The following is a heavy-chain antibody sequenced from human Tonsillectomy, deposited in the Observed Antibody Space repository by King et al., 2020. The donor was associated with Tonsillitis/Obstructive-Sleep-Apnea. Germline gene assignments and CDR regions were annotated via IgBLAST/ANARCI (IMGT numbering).Heavy chain of an antibody. CDR1: GFTFSNYA. V-gene: IGHV3-23*04. CDR2: ISGSGGNT. J-gene: IGHJ4*02. D-gene: IGHD2-2*01. CDR3: AKEFSEYQLLSLYFDY. Sequence: VQLVESGGGLVQPGGSLRLSCASSGFTFSNYAMNWVRQAPGKGLEWVSAISGSGGNTYYADSVKGRFTISRDNSKNTLYLQMNSLRAEDTAIYYCAKEFSEYQLLSLYFDYWGQGTLVTVSS.